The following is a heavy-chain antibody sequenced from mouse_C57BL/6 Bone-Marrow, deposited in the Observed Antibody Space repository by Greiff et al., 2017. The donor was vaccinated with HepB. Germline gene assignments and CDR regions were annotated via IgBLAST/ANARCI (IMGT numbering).Heavy chain of an antibody. Sequence: EVKLVESGGGLVQPGGSLKLSCAASGFTFSDYGMAWVRQAPRKGPEWVAFISNLAYSIYYADTVTGRFTISRENAKNTLYLEMSSLRSEDTAMYYCARHTPPAPFAYWGQGTLVTVSA. J-gene: IGHJ3*01. CDR2: ISNLAYSI. CDR1: GFTFSDYG. CDR3: ARHTPPAPFAY. V-gene: IGHV5-15*01.